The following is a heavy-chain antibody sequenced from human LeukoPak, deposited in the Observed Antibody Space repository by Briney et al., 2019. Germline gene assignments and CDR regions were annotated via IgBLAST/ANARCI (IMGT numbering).Heavy chain of an antibody. CDR3: SSWGSTPGVSSDDY. CDR1: EFTINDAW. V-gene: IGHV3-15*01. J-gene: IGHJ4*02. Sequence: GGSLRLSCAASEFTINDAWMSWVRQAPGKGLEWVGRIKSKTDGGTTEYAAPVKGRFTISRDDSKTTLYLQMNSLKTEATAMYYCSSWGSTPGVSSDDYWGQGTLVTVSS. D-gene: IGHD6-6*01. CDR2: IKSKTDGGTT.